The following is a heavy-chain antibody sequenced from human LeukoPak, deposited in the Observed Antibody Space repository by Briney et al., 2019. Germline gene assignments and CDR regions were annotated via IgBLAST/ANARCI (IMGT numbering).Heavy chain of an antibody. V-gene: IGHV5-51*01. J-gene: IGHJ6*02. CDR2: IYPGDSDT. CDR1: GYSFTSYW. CDR3: ARRGSPPLYYYYYGMDV. Sequence: GESLKISCKGSGYSFTSYWIGWVRQMPGKSLEWMGIIYPGDSDTRYSPSFQGQVTISADKSISTAYLQWSSLKASDTAMYYCARRGSPPLYYYYYGMDVWGQGTTVTVSS. D-gene: IGHD1-26*01.